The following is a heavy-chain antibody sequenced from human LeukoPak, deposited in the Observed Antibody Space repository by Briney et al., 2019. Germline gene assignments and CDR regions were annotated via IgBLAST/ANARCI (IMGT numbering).Heavy chain of an antibody. CDR2: ISGSGGNA. CDR1: GFTFNNYA. J-gene: IGHJ3*02. V-gene: IGHV3-23*01. Sequence: GGSLRLSCAGSGFTFNNYAMSWVRQAPGKGLEYVSTISGSGGNAYYADSVKGRFTISRGNSKNTLYLQMNSLRAEDTAVYYCAKSSRTTYVHDAFDIWGQGTMVTVSS. D-gene: IGHD2/OR15-2a*01. CDR3: AKSSRTTYVHDAFDI.